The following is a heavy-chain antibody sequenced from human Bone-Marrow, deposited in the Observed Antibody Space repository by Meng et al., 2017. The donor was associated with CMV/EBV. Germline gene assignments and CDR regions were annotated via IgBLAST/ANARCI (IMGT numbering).Heavy chain of an antibody. CDR1: GFTFSNFG. D-gene: IGHD1-7*01. CDR2: IRYDGSNK. J-gene: IGHJ4*02. Sequence: GGSLRLSCVASGFTFSNFGMHWVRQAPGKGLEWVAFIRYDGSNKYYADSVKGRFTISRDNSKNTLYLQMNSLRAEDTAVYYCAKVPNRTGTKVDPRLPDYWGQGTLVTVSS. V-gene: IGHV3-30*02. CDR3: AKVPNRTGTKVDPRLPDY.